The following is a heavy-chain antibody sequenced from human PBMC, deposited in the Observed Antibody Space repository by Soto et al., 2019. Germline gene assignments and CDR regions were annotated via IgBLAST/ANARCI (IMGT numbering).Heavy chain of an antibody. CDR2: ISGSGGST. J-gene: IGHJ4*02. Sequence: QPGGSLRLSCAMSALTALDHVIDWVRQAPGKGLEWVSAISGSGGSTYYADSVKGRFTISRDNSKNTLYLQMNSLRAEDTAVYYCAKVPHSSRFDYWGQGTLVTVSS. V-gene: IGHV3-23*01. CDR3: AKVPHSSRFDY. D-gene: IGHD6-13*01. CDR1: ALTALDHV.